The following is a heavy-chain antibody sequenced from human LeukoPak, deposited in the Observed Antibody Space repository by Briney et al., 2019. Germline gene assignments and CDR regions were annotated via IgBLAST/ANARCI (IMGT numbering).Heavy chain of an antibody. V-gene: IGHV1-8*01. J-gene: IGHJ5*02. D-gene: IGHD6-13*01. CDR3: ARARLTSRRAYSSSLSWFDP. CDR1: GYTFTSYD. CDR2: MNPNSGNT. Sequence: ASVKVSCKASGYTFTSYDINWVRQATGQGLEWMGWMNPNSGNTGYAQKFQGRVTMTRNTSISPAYMELSSLRSEDTAVYYCARARLTSRRAYSSSLSWFDPWGQGTLVTVSS.